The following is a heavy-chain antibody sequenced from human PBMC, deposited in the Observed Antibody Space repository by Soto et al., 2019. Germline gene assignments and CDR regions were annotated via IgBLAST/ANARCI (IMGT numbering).Heavy chain of an antibody. Sequence: QVQLQESGPGLVKPSQTLSLTCTVSGGSISSGDYSWSWIRQPPGKGLEWIGYIYYSGSTYYTPSLKSRVTLSVDTSKNQFSRKLSSVTAADTAVYYCARFSSGRAFDIWGQGTMVTVYS. D-gene: IGHD6-19*01. CDR1: GGSISSGDYS. V-gene: IGHV4-30-4*01. J-gene: IGHJ3*02. CDR2: IYYSGST. CDR3: ARFSSGRAFDI.